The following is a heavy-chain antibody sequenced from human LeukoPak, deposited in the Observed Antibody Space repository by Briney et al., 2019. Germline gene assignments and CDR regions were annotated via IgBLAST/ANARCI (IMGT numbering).Heavy chain of an antibody. CDR2: ISGSGDTT. J-gene: IGHJ4*02. V-gene: IGHV3-23*01. Sequence: GGSLRLSCAASGFTFSSYAMSWVRQAPGKGLEWVSAISGSGDTTYYAASVKGRFTISRDNSKNTLYLQMNSLRAEDTAVYYCAKDIDLDYYYGSGSYPFDYWGQGTLVSVSS. CDR3: AKDIDLDYYYGSGSYPFDY. D-gene: IGHD3-10*01. CDR1: GFTFSSYA.